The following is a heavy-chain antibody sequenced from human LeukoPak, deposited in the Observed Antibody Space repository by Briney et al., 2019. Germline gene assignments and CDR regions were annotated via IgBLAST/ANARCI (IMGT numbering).Heavy chain of an antibody. D-gene: IGHD2-15*01. V-gene: IGHV3-21*04. J-gene: IGHJ4*02. CDR2: ISSSSSYI. CDR1: GFTFSSYN. Sequence: GGSLRLSCAASGFTFSSYNMNWVRQAPGKGPEWVSSISSSSSYIYYADSVKGRFTISRDNAKNSLYLQMNSLRAEDTALYYCAKEGGEYCSGGSCYRAYWGQGTLVTVSS. CDR3: AKEGGEYCSGGSCYRAY.